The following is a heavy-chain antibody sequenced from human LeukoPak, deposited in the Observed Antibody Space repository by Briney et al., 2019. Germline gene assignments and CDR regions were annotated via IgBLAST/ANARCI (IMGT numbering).Heavy chain of an antibody. CDR2: IKQDGSEK. J-gene: IGHJ4*02. Sequence: GGSLRLSCAASGFTFSSNWMSWVRQAPGKGLEWVANIKQDGSEKYYVDSVKGRFTISRDNAKNSLYLQMNSLRAEDTAVYYCARDFPRSGYYTPPALDYWGQGTLVTVSS. CDR1: GFTFSSNW. D-gene: IGHD3-3*01. V-gene: IGHV3-7*01. CDR3: ARDFPRSGYYTPPALDY.